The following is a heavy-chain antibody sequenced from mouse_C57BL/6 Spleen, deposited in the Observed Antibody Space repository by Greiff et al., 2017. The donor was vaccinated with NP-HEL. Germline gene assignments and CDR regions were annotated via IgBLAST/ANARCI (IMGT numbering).Heavy chain of an antibody. Sequence: DVMLVESGGGLVKPGGSLKLSCAASGFTFSDYGMHWVRQAPEKGLEWVAYISSGSSTIYYADTVKGRFTISRDNAKNTLFLQMTSLRSEDTAMYYCAKGHYGSSYVAWFAYWGQGTLVTVSA. CDR3: AKGHYGSSYVAWFAY. CDR1: GFTFSDYG. V-gene: IGHV5-17*01. D-gene: IGHD1-1*01. J-gene: IGHJ3*01. CDR2: ISSGSSTI.